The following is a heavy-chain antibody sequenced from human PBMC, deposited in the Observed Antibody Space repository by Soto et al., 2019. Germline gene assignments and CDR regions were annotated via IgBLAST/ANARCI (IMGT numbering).Heavy chain of an antibody. CDR3: ARGRAPYYALDV. J-gene: IGHJ6*02. Sequence: QDQLVQSGAEVKKPGSSVKVSCKASGGTLSNYTINWVRQAPGQGLEWMGGIIPFFRKTHYPQIFQGRVTIIADESTRTVYMELSSLRSEDTAVYYCARGRAPYYALDVWGQGTTVTVSS. CDR2: IIPFFRKT. CDR1: GGTLSNYT. V-gene: IGHV1-69*12.